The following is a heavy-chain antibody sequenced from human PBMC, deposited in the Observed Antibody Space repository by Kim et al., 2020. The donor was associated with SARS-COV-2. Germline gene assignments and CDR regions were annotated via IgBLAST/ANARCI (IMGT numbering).Heavy chain of an antibody. V-gene: IGHV3-30*18. D-gene: IGHD5-12*01. CDR2: ISYDGSNK. CDR3: AKDRDGYNYSYFDY. J-gene: IGHJ4*02. CDR1: GFTFSSYG. Sequence: GGSLRLSCAASGFTFSSYGMHWVRQAPGKGLEWVAVISYDGSNKYYADSVKGRFTISRDNSKNTLYLQMNSLRAEDTAVYYCAKDRDGYNYSYFDYWGQGTLVTVSS.